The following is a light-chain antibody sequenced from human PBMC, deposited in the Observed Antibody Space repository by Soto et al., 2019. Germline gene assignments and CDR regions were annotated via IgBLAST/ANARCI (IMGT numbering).Light chain of an antibody. CDR3: QQYNSYPRT. Sequence: GYRGTITCRASQTISTWMAWYQQKPGKAPKLLVYDASTLQSGVASRFSGSGSGTDFTLTISSLQPEDFATYYCQQYNSYPRTFGPGTKVDIK. CDR2: DAS. J-gene: IGKJ3*01. V-gene: IGKV1-5*01. CDR1: QTISTW.